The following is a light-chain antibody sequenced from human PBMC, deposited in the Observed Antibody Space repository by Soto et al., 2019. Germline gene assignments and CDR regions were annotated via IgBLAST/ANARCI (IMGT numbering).Light chain of an antibody. J-gene: IGLJ2*01. Sequence: SYELTQPPSVSVAPGQTARITCGGNNIGRKTVHWYQQRPAQAPMLVVYDDSDRPSGIPERFSGSTFGNTATLTISRVEAGDEADYYCQVWDSINDVVFGGGTKVTVL. CDR3: QVWDSINDVV. CDR2: DDS. CDR1: NIGRKT. V-gene: IGLV3-21*02.